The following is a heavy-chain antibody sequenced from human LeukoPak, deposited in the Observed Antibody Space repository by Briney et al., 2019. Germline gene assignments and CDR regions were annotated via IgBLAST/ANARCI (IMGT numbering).Heavy chain of an antibody. CDR2: LYYSGST. V-gene: IGHV4-39*01. CDR1: GGSISSGSYY. Sequence: SETLSLTCTVSGGSISSGSYYWGWIRQPPGKGLEWIGSLYYSGSTYYTPSLKSRVTISVDTSKNQFSLKLSSVTAADTAVYYCARPNASGSGSYYPPPWYFDYWGQGTLVTVSS. CDR3: ARPNASGSGSYYPPPWYFDY. J-gene: IGHJ4*02. D-gene: IGHD3-10*01.